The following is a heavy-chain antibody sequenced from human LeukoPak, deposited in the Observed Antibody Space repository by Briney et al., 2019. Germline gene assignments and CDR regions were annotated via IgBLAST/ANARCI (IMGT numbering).Heavy chain of an antibody. CDR3: ARNNGGNSEARYFDL. J-gene: IGHJ2*01. V-gene: IGHV3-64*01. Sequence: GGSLRLSCAASGFTFSTYAMHWVRQAPGKGLEYVSFISSNGGDTYYANSVKGRFTISRDNSKNTLYLQMGSLRAEDKAVYYCARNNGGNSEARYFDLWGRGTLVTVSS. CDR1: GFTFSTYA. CDR2: ISSNGGDT. D-gene: IGHD2-21*01.